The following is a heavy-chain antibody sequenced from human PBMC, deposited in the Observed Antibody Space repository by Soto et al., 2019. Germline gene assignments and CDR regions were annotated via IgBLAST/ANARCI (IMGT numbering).Heavy chain of an antibody. CDR1: GFTVSSNA. CDR2: IYSGGTT. CDR3: ARIDYGDSY. Sequence: GSLRLSCAASGFTVSSNAMSWVRQAPGKGLEWVSAIYSGGTTKYADSVKGRFAISRHNSNNTLDLQMNSLRGEDTAVYYCARIDYGDSYWGQGTLVTVSS. V-gene: IGHV3-53*04. J-gene: IGHJ4*02. D-gene: IGHD4-17*01.